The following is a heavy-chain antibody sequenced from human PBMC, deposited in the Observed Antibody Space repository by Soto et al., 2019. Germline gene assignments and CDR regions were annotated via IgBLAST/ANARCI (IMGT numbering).Heavy chain of an antibody. CDR3: AKDSIRRSFSRSSTRARDAFDI. CDR1: GFTFSNYN. V-gene: IGHV3-9*01. CDR2: ISWDSRSV. J-gene: IGHJ3*02. Sequence: GGSLRLSCVASGFTFSNYNMNWVRQAPGKGLEWVSGISWDSRSVAYADSVKGRFTISRDNAENSLHLQMNSLRAEDTAVYYCAKDSIRRSFSRSSTRARDAFDIWGQGTMVTVSS. D-gene: IGHD6-6*01.